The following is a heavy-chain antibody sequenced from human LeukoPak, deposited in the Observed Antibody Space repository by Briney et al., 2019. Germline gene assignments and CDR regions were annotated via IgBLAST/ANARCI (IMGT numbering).Heavy chain of an antibody. Sequence: GGSLRLSCAASEFTFRSYWMSWVRLAPGKGLEWVASIKEDGSEKFCVGSVKGRFTISRDNAKNSLFLQMNSLRAEDTAVYYCARRKYYSDSSGYYYVHYYYGLDVWGQGTTVIVSS. CDR3: ARRKYYSDSSGYYYVHYYYGLDV. D-gene: IGHD3-22*01. J-gene: IGHJ6*02. V-gene: IGHV3-7*01. CDR1: EFTFRSYW. CDR2: IKEDGSEK.